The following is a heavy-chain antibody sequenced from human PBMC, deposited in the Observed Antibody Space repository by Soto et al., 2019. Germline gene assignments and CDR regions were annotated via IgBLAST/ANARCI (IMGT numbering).Heavy chain of an antibody. V-gene: IGHV3-23*01. CDR2: ISGSGGST. J-gene: IGHJ5*02. CDR1: GFTFSSYA. CDR3: AKVGVYCSSTSCHNWFDP. D-gene: IGHD2-2*01. Sequence: EVQLLESGGGLVQPGGSLRLSCAASGFTFSSYAMSWVRQAPGKGLEWVSAISGSGGSTYYADSVKGRFTISRDNSKNTLYLRMNSLRAEDTAVYYCAKVGVYCSSTSCHNWFDPWGQGTLVTVAS.